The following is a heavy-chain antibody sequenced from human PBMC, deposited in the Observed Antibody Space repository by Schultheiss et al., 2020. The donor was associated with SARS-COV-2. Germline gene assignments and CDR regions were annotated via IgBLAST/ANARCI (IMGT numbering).Heavy chain of an antibody. CDR3: TTVKASRQQLAIPYYFDY. Sequence: GGSLRLSCAASGFTFSNAWMNWVRQAPGKGLEWVGRIKSKTDGGTTDYAAPVKGRFTISRDNSKNTLYLQMNSLKTEDTAVYYCTTVKASRQQLAIPYYFDYWGQGTLVTVSS. D-gene: IGHD6-13*01. J-gene: IGHJ4*02. CDR1: GFTFSNAW. V-gene: IGHV3-15*07. CDR2: IKSKTDGGTT.